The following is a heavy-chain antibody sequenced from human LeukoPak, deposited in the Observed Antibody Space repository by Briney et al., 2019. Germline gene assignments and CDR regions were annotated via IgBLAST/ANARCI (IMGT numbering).Heavy chain of an antibody. D-gene: IGHD6-13*01. CDR2: ISSSSSYI. Sequence: GGSLRLSCAASGFTFSSYSMNWVRQAPGKGLEWVSSISSSSSYIYYADSVKGRFTISRDNAKNSLYLQMNNLRAEDTAVYYCARDSSSWFDHWGQGTLVTVSS. CDR1: GFTFSSYS. V-gene: IGHV3-21*01. J-gene: IGHJ5*02. CDR3: ARDSSSWFDH.